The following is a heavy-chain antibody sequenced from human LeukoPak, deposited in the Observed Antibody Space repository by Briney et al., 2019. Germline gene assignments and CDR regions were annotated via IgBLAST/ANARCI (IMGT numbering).Heavy chain of an antibody. D-gene: IGHD6-19*01. V-gene: IGHV4-34*01. Sequence: SETLSLTCAVYGGSFSGYYWSWIRQPPGKGLEWIGEINHSGSTNYNPSLKSRVTISVDTSKNQFSLKLSSVTAADTAVYYCASRSSRGAFDIWGQGTMVTVSS. CDR1: GGSFSGYY. CDR3: ASRSSRGAFDI. J-gene: IGHJ3*02. CDR2: INHSGST.